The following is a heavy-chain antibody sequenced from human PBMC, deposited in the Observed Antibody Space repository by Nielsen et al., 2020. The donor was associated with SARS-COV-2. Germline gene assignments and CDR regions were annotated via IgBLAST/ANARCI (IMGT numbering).Heavy chain of an antibody. V-gene: IGHV3-30*04. D-gene: IGHD4-17*01. Sequence: SCKASGGTFSSYAMHWVRQAPGKGLEWVAVISYDGSNKYYADSVKGRFTISRDNSKNTLYLQMNSLRAEDTAVYYCARDGETVTPGYYFDYWGQGTLVTVSS. CDR1: GGTFSSYA. CDR2: ISYDGSNK. CDR3: ARDGETVTPGYYFDY. J-gene: IGHJ4*02.